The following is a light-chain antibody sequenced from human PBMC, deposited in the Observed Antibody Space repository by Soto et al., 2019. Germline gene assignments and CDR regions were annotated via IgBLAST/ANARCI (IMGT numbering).Light chain of an antibody. J-gene: IGLJ1*01. Sequence: QLVLTQPRSVSGSPGQSITISCTGTSSDVGGYNYVSWYRQHPGKAPKLVIYDVSERPSGVPDRFSGSKSGNTASLTISGLQAEDEADYYCCSYAGSYTYYVFGTGTKLTVL. CDR1: SSDVGGYNY. V-gene: IGLV2-11*01. CDR2: DVS. CDR3: CSYAGSYTYYV.